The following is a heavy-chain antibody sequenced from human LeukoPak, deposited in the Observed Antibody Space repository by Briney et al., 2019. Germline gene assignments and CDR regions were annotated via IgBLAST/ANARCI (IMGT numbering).Heavy chain of an antibody. D-gene: IGHD3-22*01. Sequence: PSGTLSLTCAVSGGSISSSNWWSWVRQPPGKGLEWIGEIYHSGSTNYNPSLKSRVTISVDKSKNQFSLKLGSVTAADTAVYYCARHGSGYYSPYFDYWGQGTLVTVSS. CDR1: GGSISSSNW. CDR3: ARHGSGYYSPYFDY. CDR2: IYHSGST. J-gene: IGHJ4*02. V-gene: IGHV4-4*02.